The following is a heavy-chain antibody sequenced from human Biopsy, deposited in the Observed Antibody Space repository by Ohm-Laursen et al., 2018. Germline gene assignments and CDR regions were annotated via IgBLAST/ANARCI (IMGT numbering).Heavy chain of an antibody. Sequence: SETLSLTCTVSGGSISSDYWSWIRQTPGKGLEWIGYIYYSGSTNYNPYLKSRVTISVDTSKNQFSLRLNSVTAADTAVYYCARATNSTGWPYYYFYGMDVWGQGTTVTVSS. D-gene: IGHD2/OR15-2a*01. J-gene: IGHJ6*02. V-gene: IGHV4-59*01. CDR1: GGSISSDY. CDR3: ARATNSTGWPYYYFYGMDV. CDR2: IYYSGST.